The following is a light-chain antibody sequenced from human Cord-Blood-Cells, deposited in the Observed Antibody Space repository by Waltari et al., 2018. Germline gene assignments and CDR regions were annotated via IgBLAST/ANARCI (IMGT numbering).Light chain of an antibody. CDR3: QQSYSTPPKLT. CDR2: AAS. CDR1: QSISSY. J-gene: IGKJ4*01. V-gene: IGKV1-39*01. Sequence: DIQMTQSPSSLSASVGDRVTITCRASQSISSYLNWYQQKPGKAPKLLIYAASSLQSGVPSRFSGSGSGTDCTLTISSLQPEDFATYYCQQSYSTPPKLTFGGGTKVEIK.